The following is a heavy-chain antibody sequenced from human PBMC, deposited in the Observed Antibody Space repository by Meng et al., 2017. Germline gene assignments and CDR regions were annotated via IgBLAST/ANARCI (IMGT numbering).Heavy chain of an antibody. V-gene: IGHV2-26*01. CDR2: IFSNDEK. Sequence: SGPTLVKPTETLTLTCTVSGFSLSNARMGVSWIRQPPGKALEWLAHIFSNDEKSYSTSLKSRLTISKETSKSQVVLTMTNMDPVDTATYYCARTTSTYCSSTSCYIPYYYYYYGMDVWGQGTTVTVSS. J-gene: IGHJ6*02. CDR3: ARTTSTYCSSTSCYIPYYYYYYGMDV. CDR1: GFSLSNARMG. D-gene: IGHD2-2*02.